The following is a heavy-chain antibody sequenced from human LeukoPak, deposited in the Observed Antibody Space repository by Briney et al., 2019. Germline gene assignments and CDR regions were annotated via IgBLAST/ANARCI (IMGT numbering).Heavy chain of an antibody. D-gene: IGHD6-19*01. V-gene: IGHV4-34*01. CDR3: ARVAIEVAALIDY. CDR1: GGSFSGYY. Sequence: SSETLSLTCAVYGGSFSGYYWSWIRQPPGKGMEWIGEINHSGSTNYNPSLKSRVTISVDTSKNQFSLKLSSVTAADTAVYYCARVAIEVAALIDYWGQGTLVTVSS. J-gene: IGHJ4*02. CDR2: INHSGST.